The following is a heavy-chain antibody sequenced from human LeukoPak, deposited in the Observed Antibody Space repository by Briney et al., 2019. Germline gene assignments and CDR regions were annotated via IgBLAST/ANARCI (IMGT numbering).Heavy chain of an antibody. CDR2: IRYDGSNK. V-gene: IGHV3-30*02. J-gene: IGHJ5*02. D-gene: IGHD4-17*01. CDR3: AKERATVTIFDP. Sequence: GGSLRLSCAASGFTFSSYGMHWVRQAPGKGLEWVAVIRYDGSNKYYADSVKGRFTISRDNSKNTLYLQMNSLRAEDTAVYYCAKERATVTIFDPWGQGTLVTVSS. CDR1: GFTFSSYG.